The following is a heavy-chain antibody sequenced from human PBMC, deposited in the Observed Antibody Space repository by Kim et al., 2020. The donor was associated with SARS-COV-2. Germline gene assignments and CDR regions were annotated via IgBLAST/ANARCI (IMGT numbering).Heavy chain of an antibody. CDR1: GFTFSSYD. J-gene: IGHJ6*02. V-gene: IGHV3-13*01. D-gene: IGHD2-15*01. CDR3: ARGDHCSGGSCYYYYGMDV. CDR2: IGTAGHT. Sequence: GGSLRLSCAASGFTFSSYDMHWVRQATGKGLEWVSAIGTAGHTYYPGSVKGRFTISRENAKNSLYLQMNSLRAGDTAVYYCARGDHCSGGSCYYYYGMDVWGQGTTVTVSS.